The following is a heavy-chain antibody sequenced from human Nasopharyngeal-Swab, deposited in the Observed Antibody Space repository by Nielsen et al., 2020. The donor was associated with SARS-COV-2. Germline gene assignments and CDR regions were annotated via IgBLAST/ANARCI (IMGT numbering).Heavy chain of an antibody. CDR2: INHSGST. V-gene: IGHV4-34*01. D-gene: IGHD6-13*01. J-gene: IGHJ6*02. Sequence: SETLSLTCAVYGGSFSGYYWSWIRQPPAKGLEWIGEINHSGSTNYNPSLKSRVTISVDTSKNQFSLKLSSVTAADTAVYYCALAAAGTSYYYGMEVWGQGTTVTVSS. CDR3: ALAAAGTSYYYGMEV. CDR1: GGSFSGYY.